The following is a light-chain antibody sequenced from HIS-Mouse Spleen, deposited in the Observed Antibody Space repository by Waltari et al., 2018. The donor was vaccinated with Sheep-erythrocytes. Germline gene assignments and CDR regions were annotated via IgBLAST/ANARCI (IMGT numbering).Light chain of an antibody. V-gene: IGKV1-12*01. CDR3: MQGTHWWT. Sequence: DIQMTQSPSSVSASVGDRVTITCRASQGISSWLAWYQQKPGKAPKLLIYAASSLQSGVPDRFSGSGSGTDFTLKISRVEAEDVGVYYCMQGTHWWTFGQGTKVEIK. J-gene: IGKJ1*01. CDR1: QGISSW. CDR2: AAS.